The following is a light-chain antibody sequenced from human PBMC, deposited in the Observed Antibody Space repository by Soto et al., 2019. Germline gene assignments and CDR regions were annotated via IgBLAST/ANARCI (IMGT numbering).Light chain of an antibody. V-gene: IGLV3-21*02. J-gene: IGLJ2*01. CDR1: NIGGRS. CDR3: QVWDYSTDDVV. CDR2: HDS. Sequence: SYELTQPPSVSVAPGQTASITCGGDNIGGRSVHWYQQKPGQAPVVVVDHDSDRPSGIPERFSGSNPGNMATLTISRVEAGDEAVYHCQVWDYSTDDVVFGGGTKLTVL.